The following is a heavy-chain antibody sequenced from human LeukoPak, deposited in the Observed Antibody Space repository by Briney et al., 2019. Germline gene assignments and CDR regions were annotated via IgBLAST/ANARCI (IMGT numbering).Heavy chain of an antibody. V-gene: IGHV1-69*13. CDR1: GYTFTGYY. Sequence: ASVKVSCKASGYTFTGYYMHWVRQAPGQGLEWMGGIIPIFGTANYAQKFQGRVTITADESTSTAYMELSSLRSEDTAVYYCARDGGVTMVRGVIVQFGYWGQGTLVTVSS. D-gene: IGHD3-10*01. CDR3: ARDGGVTMVRGVIVQFGY. CDR2: IIPIFGTA. J-gene: IGHJ4*02.